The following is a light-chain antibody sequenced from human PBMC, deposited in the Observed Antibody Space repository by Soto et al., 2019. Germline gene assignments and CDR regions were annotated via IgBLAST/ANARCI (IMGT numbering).Light chain of an antibody. J-gene: IGKJ2*01. CDR1: QSVSSSY. CDR3: QQSGSSPPYT. Sequence: EIVLTQSPGTLSLSPGERATLSCRASQSVSSSYLAWYQQKPGQAPRLLIYGASSRATGIPDRFSGSGSGTDFILTISRLEPADFAVYYCQQSGSSPPYTFGQGTKLEIK. CDR2: GAS. V-gene: IGKV3-20*01.